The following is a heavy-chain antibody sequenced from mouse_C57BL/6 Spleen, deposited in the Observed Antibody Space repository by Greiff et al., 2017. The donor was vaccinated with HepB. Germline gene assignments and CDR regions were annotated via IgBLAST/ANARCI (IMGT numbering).Heavy chain of an antibody. CDR2: IWSDGST. D-gene: IGHD2-3*01. J-gene: IGHJ4*01. Sequence: QVQLQQSGPGLVAPSQSLSITCTVSGFSLTSYGVHWVRQPPGKGLEWLVVIWSDGSTTYNSALKSRLSISQDNSKSQVFLKMNSLQTDDTAMYYCATDGYYADYAMDYWGQGTSVTVSS. CDR3: ATDGYYADYAMDY. CDR1: GFSLTSYG. V-gene: IGHV2-6*03.